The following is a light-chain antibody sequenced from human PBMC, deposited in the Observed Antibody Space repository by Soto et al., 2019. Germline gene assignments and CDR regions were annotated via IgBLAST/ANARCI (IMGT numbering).Light chain of an antibody. CDR2: EVS. Sequence: QSALTQPASVSGSPGQSITISCTGTSSDVGGYNYVSWYQQHPGKAPKLMIYEVSYRPSGVSNHFSGSKSGNTASRTISGLQSEDEADYYCGSYPSSSAPFVFVTGTKLTVL. CDR1: SSDVGGYNY. CDR3: GSYPSSSAPFV. V-gene: IGLV2-14*01. J-gene: IGLJ1*01.